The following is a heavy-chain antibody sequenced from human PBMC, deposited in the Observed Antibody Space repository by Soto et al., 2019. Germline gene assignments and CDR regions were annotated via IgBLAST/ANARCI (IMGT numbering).Heavy chain of an antibody. Sequence: ASVKVSCKASGYTFTGYYMHWVRQAPRQGLEWMGWINPNSGDTHYAQKFQGRVTMTRDTSISTAYMELSRLTFDDTAVYYCARANHSGYSGYNNDYWGQGTLVTVAS. J-gene: IGHJ4*02. V-gene: IGHV1-2*02. CDR1: GYTFTGYY. D-gene: IGHD5-12*01. CDR2: INPNSGDT. CDR3: ARANHSGYSGYNNDY.